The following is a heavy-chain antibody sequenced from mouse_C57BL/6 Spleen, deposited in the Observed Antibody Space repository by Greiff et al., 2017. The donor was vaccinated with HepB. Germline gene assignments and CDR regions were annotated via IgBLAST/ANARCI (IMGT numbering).Heavy chain of an antibody. CDR2: ISNGGGST. CDR3: ARRGYDVYAMDY. CDR1: GFTFSDYY. J-gene: IGHJ4*01. Sequence: EVMLVESGGGLVQPGGSLKLSCAASGFTFSDYYMYWVRQTPEKRLEWVAYISNGGGSTYYPDTVKGRFTISRDNAKNTLYLQMSRLKSEDTAMYYCARRGYDVYAMDYWGQGTSVTVSS. V-gene: IGHV5-12*01. D-gene: IGHD2-2*01.